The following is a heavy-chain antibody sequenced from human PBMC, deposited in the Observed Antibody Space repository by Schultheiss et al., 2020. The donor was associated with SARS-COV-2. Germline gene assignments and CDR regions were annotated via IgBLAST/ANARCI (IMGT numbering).Heavy chain of an antibody. J-gene: IGHJ6*02. Sequence: GGSLRLSCAASGFTFSSYGMHWVRQAPGKGLEWVAVISYDGSNKYYADSVKGRFTISRDNSKNTLYLQMNSLRAEDTAVYYCARDRSVTISLDVWGQGTTVTVSS. V-gene: IGHV3-30*03. CDR3: ARDRSVTISLDV. CDR2: ISYDGSNK. D-gene: IGHD3-3*01. CDR1: GFTFSSYG.